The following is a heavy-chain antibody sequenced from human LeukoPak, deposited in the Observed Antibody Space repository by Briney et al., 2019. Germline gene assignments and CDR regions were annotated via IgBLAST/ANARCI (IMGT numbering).Heavy chain of an antibody. CDR2: ISASRGNT. CDR3: VRQRSSGYYSSRYYYGMDV. J-gene: IGHJ6*02. D-gene: IGHD3-22*01. Sequence: RASLNLSCTASGYTFTTYGMNWVRQAPGKGLEWMGWISASRGNTNYADKVKGRFTMTTETSKNTPYMQMRSLRADDTAVYYCVRQRSSGYYSSRYYYGMDVWGQGTMVTVSS. V-gene: IGHV1-18*01. CDR1: GYTFTTYG.